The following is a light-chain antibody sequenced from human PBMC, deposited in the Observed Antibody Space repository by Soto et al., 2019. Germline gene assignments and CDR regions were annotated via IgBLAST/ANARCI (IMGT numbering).Light chain of an antibody. V-gene: IGKV3-20*01. J-gene: IGKJ1*01. CDR1: QSVSSTY. CDR3: QHYGRLPWT. CDR2: GAS. Sequence: EIILTQSPGTLSLSPGERATLSCRASQSVSSTYLAWYQHKPGRAPRLLIYGASSRATGIPSRFSGSGSGTDFPLTISRLEPEDFAVYYCQHYGRLPWTFGQGTKVDIK.